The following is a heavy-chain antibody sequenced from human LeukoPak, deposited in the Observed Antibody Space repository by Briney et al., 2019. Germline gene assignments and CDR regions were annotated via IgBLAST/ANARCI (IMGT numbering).Heavy chain of an antibody. CDR1: GFTFSSYS. Sequence: GGSLRLSCAASGFTFSSYSMNWVRQAPGKGLEWVSSISSSSSYIYYADSVKGRFTISRDNAKNSLYLQMNSLRAEDTAVYYCARDISSGYYYSPNWFDPWGQGTLVTVSS. D-gene: IGHD3-22*01. V-gene: IGHV3-21*01. CDR2: ISSSSSYI. J-gene: IGHJ5*02. CDR3: ARDISSGYYYSPNWFDP.